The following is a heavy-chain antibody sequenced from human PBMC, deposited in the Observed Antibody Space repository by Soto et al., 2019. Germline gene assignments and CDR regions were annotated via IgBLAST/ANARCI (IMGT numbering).Heavy chain of an antibody. CDR3: AKLAGYCSGNSCHGDYAMDV. CDR1: GGSISSKSYS. J-gene: IGHJ6*02. CDR2: FYYSENT. V-gene: IGHV4-39*01. Sequence: QLQLQESGPGLLKPSETLSLTCSVSGGSISSKSYSWGWIRQPPGKGLEWIGTFYYSENTYYNPSLKSRVTIAVDTSKNQFSLKLSSVTAADTAVYYGAKLAGYCSGNSCHGDYAMDVWGQGTTVTVSS. D-gene: IGHD2-2*01.